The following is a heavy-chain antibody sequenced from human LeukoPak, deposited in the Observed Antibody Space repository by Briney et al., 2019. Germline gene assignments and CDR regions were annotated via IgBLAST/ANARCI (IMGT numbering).Heavy chain of an antibody. Sequence: PSETLSLTCTVSGGSISSYYWSWIRQPPGKGLEWIGYIYYSGSANYNPSLKSRVTISVDTSKNQFSLKLSSVTAADTAVYYCARDNWNYGSSMDVWGQGTTVTVSS. D-gene: IGHD1-7*01. V-gene: IGHV4-59*01. CDR3: ARDNWNYGSSMDV. CDR1: GGSISSYY. J-gene: IGHJ6*02. CDR2: IYYSGSA.